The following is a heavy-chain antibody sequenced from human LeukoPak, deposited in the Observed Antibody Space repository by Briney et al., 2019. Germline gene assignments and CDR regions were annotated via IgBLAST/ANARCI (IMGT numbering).Heavy chain of an antibody. CDR1: GFTFSSYS. Sequence: GGSLRLSCAASGFTFSSYSMNWFRQAPGKGLEWVSSISSSSSYIYYADSVKGRFTISRDNARNSLYLQMNSLRAEDTAVYYCARDVDYYDSSGYYPHDYWGQGTLVTVSS. J-gene: IGHJ4*02. CDR2: ISSSSSYI. D-gene: IGHD3-22*01. CDR3: ARDVDYYDSSGYYPHDY. V-gene: IGHV3-21*01.